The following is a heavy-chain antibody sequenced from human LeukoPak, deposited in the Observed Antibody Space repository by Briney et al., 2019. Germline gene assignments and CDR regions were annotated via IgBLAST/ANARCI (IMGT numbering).Heavy chain of an antibody. V-gene: IGHV3-30*18. J-gene: IGHJ1*01. CDR2: ISYDGSNK. Sequence: PGRSLRLSCAASGFSFNTYGMYWVRQGPGKGLEWVAVISYDGSNKWYADSVKGRFTISRDNSKNTLYLQMNSLRPEDTAVYFCAKDLNTYRYDSRDLPHWGQGILVTVSS. CDR3: AKDLNTYRYDSRDLPH. CDR1: GFSFNTYG. D-gene: IGHD3-22*01.